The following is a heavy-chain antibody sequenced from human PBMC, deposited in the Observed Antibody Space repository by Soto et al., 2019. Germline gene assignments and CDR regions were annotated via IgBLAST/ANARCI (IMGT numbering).Heavy chain of an antibody. CDR2: IIPIFGTA. J-gene: IGHJ4*02. D-gene: IGHD3-22*01. CDR1: GGTFSSYA. CDR3: ARDSTYYYDSSGYYYHDY. V-gene: IGHV1-69*06. Sequence: GASVKVSCKASGGTFSSYAISWVRQAPGQGLEWMGGIIPIFGTANYAQKFQGRVTITADKSTSTAYMELSSLRSEDTAVYYCARDSTYYYDSSGYYYHDYWGQGXLVTVYS.